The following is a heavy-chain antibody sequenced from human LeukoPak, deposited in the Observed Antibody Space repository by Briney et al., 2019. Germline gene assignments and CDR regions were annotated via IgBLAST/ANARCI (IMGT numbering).Heavy chain of an antibody. CDR2: IYHSGST. J-gene: IGHJ4*02. CDR3: ARDRSGPFLFDH. Sequence: SETLSLTCTVSGYSITSGYYWGWIRQPPGKGLELIGNIYHSGSTYYNPSLKSRVTISVDTSKNQFSLKLSSVTAPDTAVYYCARDRSGPFLFDHWGQGALVTVSA. V-gene: IGHV4-38-2*02. CDR1: GYSITSGYY.